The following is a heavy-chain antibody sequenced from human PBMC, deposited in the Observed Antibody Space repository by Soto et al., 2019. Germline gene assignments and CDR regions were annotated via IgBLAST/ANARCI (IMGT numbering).Heavy chain of an antibody. J-gene: IGHJ1*01. D-gene: IGHD2-15*01. Sequence: GTSGDLCCRRLMTPNGKGLEWIGRIYTSGNTNYNPSLKSRVTMSVDTSKNQFSLKLSSVTAADTAVYYCARVEVGYSSGGTSFQH. CDR2: IYTSGNT. CDR3: ARVEVGYSSGGTSFQH. CDR1: GTSGDLC. V-gene: IGHV4-4*07.